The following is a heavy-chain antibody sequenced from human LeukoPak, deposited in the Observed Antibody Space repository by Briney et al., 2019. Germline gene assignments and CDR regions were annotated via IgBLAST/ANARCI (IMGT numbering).Heavy chain of an antibody. Sequence: GSLRLSCAASGFTLRSYWMHWVRQAPGKGLVWVSRINSDGSSTSYADSVKGRFTISRDNAKNTLYLQMNSLRAEDTAVYYCATGSGSYLDYWGQGTLVTVSS. CDR2: INSDGSST. V-gene: IGHV3-74*01. CDR3: ATGSGSYLDY. D-gene: IGHD1-26*01. CDR1: GFTLRSYW. J-gene: IGHJ4*02.